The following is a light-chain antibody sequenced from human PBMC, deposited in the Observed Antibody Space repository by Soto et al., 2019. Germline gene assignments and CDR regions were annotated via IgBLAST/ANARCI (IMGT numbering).Light chain of an antibody. CDR1: QGIRND. J-gene: IGKJ1*01. CDR2: AAS. V-gene: IGKV1-17*01. Sequence: DIQMTQSPSTLSASVGDRVTITCRASQGIRNDLSWYQQKPGKAPKRLIYAASTLQSGVPSRFSGSASGTEFTLAISCLQAEDFATYYCLQYYSYPHTFGQGTKVDI. CDR3: LQYYSYPHT.